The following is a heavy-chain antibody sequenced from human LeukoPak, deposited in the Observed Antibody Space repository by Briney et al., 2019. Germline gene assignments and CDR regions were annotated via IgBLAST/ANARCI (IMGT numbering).Heavy chain of an antibody. Sequence: ASVKVSCEASGYTFTSYGISWVRQAPGQGLEWMGWISAYNGNTNYAQKLQGRVTMTTDTSTSTAYMELRSLRSDDTAVYYCARATHCTNGVCYEWFDPWGQGTLVTVSS. CDR3: ARATHCTNGVCYEWFDP. CDR1: GYTFTSYG. CDR2: ISAYNGNT. D-gene: IGHD2-8*01. J-gene: IGHJ5*02. V-gene: IGHV1-18*01.